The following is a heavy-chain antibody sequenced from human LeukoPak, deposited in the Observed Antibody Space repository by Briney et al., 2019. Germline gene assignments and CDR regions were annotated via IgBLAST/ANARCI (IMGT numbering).Heavy chain of an antibody. CDR3: ARAGATINYYYYGMDV. CDR1: GYTFTSYD. D-gene: IGHD5-12*01. CDR2: MNPNSGNT. J-gene: IGHJ6*02. Sequence: ASVKVSCKASGYTFTSYDINWVRQATGQGLEWMGWMNPNSGNTGYAQKFQGRVTMTRNTSISTAYMELSSLRSEDTAVYYCARAGATINYYYYGMDVWGQGTTVTVSS. V-gene: IGHV1-8*01.